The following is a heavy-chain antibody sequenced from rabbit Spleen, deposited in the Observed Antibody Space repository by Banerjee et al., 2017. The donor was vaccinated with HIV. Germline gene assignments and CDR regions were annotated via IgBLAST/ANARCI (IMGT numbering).Heavy chain of an antibody. V-gene: IGHV1S40*01. D-gene: IGHD1-1*01. J-gene: IGHJ6*01. Sequence: QQLEESGGGLVKPGASLTLTCTASGVSFSSSSYMCWVRQAPGKGLEWIACIDTGSSGFTYFATWAKGRFTISKISSTTVTLQMTRLTAADTATYFCARDTSSSFSSYGMDLWGPGTLVTVS. CDR2: IDTGSSGFT. CDR3: ARDTSSSFSSYGMDL. CDR1: GVSFSSSSY.